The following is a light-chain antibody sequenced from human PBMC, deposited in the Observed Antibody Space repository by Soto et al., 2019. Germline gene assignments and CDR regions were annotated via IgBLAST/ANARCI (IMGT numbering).Light chain of an antibody. CDR1: QSVSSSY. CDR2: VAS. CDR3: RQRSNT. V-gene: IGKV3D-20*02. Sequence: EVVLTQSPGTLSLPPGERATLSCRASQSVSSSYLAWYQQIPGQAPRLLIYVASSRATGIPDRFSGSGSGTDFTLTSSGLEPEDFAVYFGRQRSNTYGQGAGLQIK. J-gene: IGKJ5*01.